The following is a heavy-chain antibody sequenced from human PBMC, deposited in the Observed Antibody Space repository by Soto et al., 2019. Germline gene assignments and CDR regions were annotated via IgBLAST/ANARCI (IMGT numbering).Heavy chain of an antibody. CDR1: GGTFSSYA. D-gene: IGHD2-2*01. J-gene: IGHJ6*02. Sequence: QVQLVQSGAEVKKPGSSVKVSCKASGGTFSSYAISWVRQAPGQGLEWMGGIIPIFGTANYAQKFQGRVTITADEYTSTAYMERSSLRSEDTAVYYCARRRHLCSSTSCYVYGMDVWGQGTTVTVSS. CDR2: IIPIFGTA. CDR3: ARRRHLCSSTSCYVYGMDV. V-gene: IGHV1-69*01.